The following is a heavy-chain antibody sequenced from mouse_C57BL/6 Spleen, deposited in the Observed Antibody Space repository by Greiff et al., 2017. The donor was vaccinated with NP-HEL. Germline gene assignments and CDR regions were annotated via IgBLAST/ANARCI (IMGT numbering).Heavy chain of an antibody. CDR1: GFTFSDYG. J-gene: IGHJ3*01. Sequence: EVQLVESGGGLVKPGGSLKLSCAASGFTFSDYGMHWVRQAPEKGLEWVAYISSGSSTIYYADTVKGRFTISRDNAKNTLFLQMTSLRSEDTAMYYCARSYDGYLAWFAYWGQGTLVTVSA. V-gene: IGHV5-17*01. CDR3: ARSYDGYLAWFAY. CDR2: ISSGSSTI. D-gene: IGHD2-3*01.